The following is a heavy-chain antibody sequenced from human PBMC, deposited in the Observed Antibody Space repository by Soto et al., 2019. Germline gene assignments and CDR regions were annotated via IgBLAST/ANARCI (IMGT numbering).Heavy chain of an antibody. V-gene: IGHV1-18*01. CDR1: GFTFTSFG. Sequence: QIQLVQSGAEVKKPGASVKVSCKGSGFTFTSFGFNWVRQAPGQGLEWMGWISAYNGNTNYAHNFRGRVTMTTDTSTSTAYMELRSLRSDDTAVYYCAGGFSAYGDYDWGQGTLVTVAS. CDR3: AGGFSAYGDYD. CDR2: ISAYNGNT. D-gene: IGHD4-17*01. J-gene: IGHJ4*02.